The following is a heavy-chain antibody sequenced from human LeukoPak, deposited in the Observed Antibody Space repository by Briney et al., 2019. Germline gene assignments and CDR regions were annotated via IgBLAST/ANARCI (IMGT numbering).Heavy chain of an antibody. J-gene: IGHJ4*02. CDR2: ISSSSSTI. Sequence: GGSLRLSCAASGFTFSSYSMNWVRQAPGKGLEWVSYISSSSSTIYYADSVKGRFTISRDNAKNSLYLQMNSLRAEDTAVYYCARVGIAVAGTHWGQGTLVTVSS. D-gene: IGHD6-19*01. CDR1: GFTFSSYS. CDR3: ARVGIAVAGTH. V-gene: IGHV3-48*01.